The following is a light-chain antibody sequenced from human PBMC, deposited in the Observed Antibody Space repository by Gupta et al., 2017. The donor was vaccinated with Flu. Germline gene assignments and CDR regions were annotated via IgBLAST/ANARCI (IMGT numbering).Light chain of an antibody. V-gene: IGKV1-39*01. CDR2: RAS. J-gene: IGKJ3*01. CDR1: QSISNY. CDR3: QQSYRTPLLT. Sequence: SSLSASVGDRVTITCRASQSISNYLNWYQHKQGEAPKLLVYRASSWQSGVQSRFSDSGYGTDLTLTISSQQPEDCASYFCQQSYRTPLLTFGPGTKVDIK.